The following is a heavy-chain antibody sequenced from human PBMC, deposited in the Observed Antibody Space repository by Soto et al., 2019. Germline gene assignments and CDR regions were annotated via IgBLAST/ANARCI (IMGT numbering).Heavy chain of an antibody. J-gene: IGHJ4*02. Sequence: TGGSLRLSCAASGFIFGAHAMSWVRQAPGKGLEWVSAINWIGGSTNYADSRKGRFTISRDNAKNSLYLQMNSLRAEDTAVYYCALRAGPPGGQGTLVTVSS. D-gene: IGHD6-13*01. CDR3: ALRAGPP. CDR1: GFIFGAHA. V-gene: IGHV3-20*04. CDR2: INWIGGST.